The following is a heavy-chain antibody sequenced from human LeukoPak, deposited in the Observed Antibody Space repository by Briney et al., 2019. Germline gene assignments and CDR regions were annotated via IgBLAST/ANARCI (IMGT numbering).Heavy chain of an antibody. J-gene: IGHJ6*02. Sequence: GASVKVSCKASGGTFSSYAISWVRQAPGQGLEWMGWISAYNGNTNYAQKLQGRVTMTTDTSTSTASMELRSMRSDATAVYYCASYDPSRYSYGYGSYYYGMDVWGQGTTVTVSS. CDR1: GGTFSSYA. CDR2: ISAYNGNT. V-gene: IGHV1-18*01. D-gene: IGHD5-18*01. CDR3: ASYDPSRYSYGYGSYYYGMDV.